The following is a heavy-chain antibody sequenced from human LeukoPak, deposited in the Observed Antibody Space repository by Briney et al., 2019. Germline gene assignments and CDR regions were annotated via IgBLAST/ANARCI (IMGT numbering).Heavy chain of an antibody. D-gene: IGHD6-13*01. V-gene: IGHV3-11*03. CDR1: GFTFSDYY. Sequence: GGSLRLSCAASGFTFSDYYMNWIRQAPGKGLEWVSYISGSSSYTNYADSVKGRFTISRDNAKNSLYLQMNSLRAEDTAVFYCATRGHSSSWYYFDYWGQGTLVTVSS. CDR3: ATRGHSSSWYYFDY. J-gene: IGHJ4*02. CDR2: ISGSSSYT.